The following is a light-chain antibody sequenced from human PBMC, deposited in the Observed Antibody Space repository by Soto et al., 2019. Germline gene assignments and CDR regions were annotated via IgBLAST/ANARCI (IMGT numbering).Light chain of an antibody. CDR2: GAS. Sequence: EIVMTQSPVTLSVSPGERAALSCRASQSVSSNFAWYQQRPGQAPRLLIYGASTRATGIPARFSGSGSATEFTLPISSLQSEDFAVYYCQQYNNWPYTFGQGTKLEIK. CDR1: QSVSSN. CDR3: QQYNNWPYT. J-gene: IGKJ2*01. V-gene: IGKV3-15*01.